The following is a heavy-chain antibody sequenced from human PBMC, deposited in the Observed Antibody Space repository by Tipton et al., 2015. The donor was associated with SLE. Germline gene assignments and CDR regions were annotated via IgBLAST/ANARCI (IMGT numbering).Heavy chain of an antibody. CDR2: IHPNSGGT. Sequence: QVQLVQSGAEVKKPGASVKVSCKASGYTFTGYYMHWVRQAPGQGLEWMGRIHPNSGGTNYAQKFQGRVTMTRDTSISTAYMELSRLRSDDTAGYYCARGAVAGNGPYYFDYWGQGTLVTVSS. D-gene: IGHD6-19*01. V-gene: IGHV1-2*06. CDR3: ARGAVAGNGPYYFDY. CDR1: GYTFTGYY. J-gene: IGHJ4*02.